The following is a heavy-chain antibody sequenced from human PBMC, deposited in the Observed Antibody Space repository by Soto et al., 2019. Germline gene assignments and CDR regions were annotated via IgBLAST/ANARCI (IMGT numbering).Heavy chain of an antibody. CDR2: ISSTSTNI. V-gene: IGHV3-21*02. Sequence: EVQLVESGGGLVKPGGSLRLSCAASGFTFSRHIMHWVRQAPGKGLEWIASISSTSTNIYYADSVKGRFIISRDNPKNSLYLQMNSLRAEDMAVYFCARGIASSSLVTSDVWGQGTMVTVSP. J-gene: IGHJ3*01. CDR1: GFTFSRHI. D-gene: IGHD2-21*01. CDR3: ARGIASSSLVTSDV.